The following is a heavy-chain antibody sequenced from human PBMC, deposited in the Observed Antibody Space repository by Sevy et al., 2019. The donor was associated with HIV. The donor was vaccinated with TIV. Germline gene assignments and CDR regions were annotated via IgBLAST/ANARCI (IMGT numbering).Heavy chain of an antibody. D-gene: IGHD1-26*01. J-gene: IGHJ6*02. V-gene: IGHV3-30*18. CDR3: AKERWELLGYYYYGMDV. Sequence: GGSLRLSCAASGFTFSSYGMHWVRQAPGKGLEWVAVISYDGSNKYYADSVKGRFTISRDNSKNTLYLQMNSLRAEDTAVYYCAKERWELLGYYYYGMDVWGQGTTVTVSS. CDR2: ISYDGSNK. CDR1: GFTFSSYG.